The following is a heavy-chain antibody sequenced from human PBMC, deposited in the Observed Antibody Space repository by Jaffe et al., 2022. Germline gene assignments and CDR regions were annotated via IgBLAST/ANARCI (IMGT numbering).Heavy chain of an antibody. D-gene: IGHD6-19*01. J-gene: IGHJ4*02. CDR1: GFTFSSYE. CDR2: ISSSGSTI. Sequence: EVQLVESGGGLVQPGGSLRLSCAASGFTFSSYEMNWVRQAPGKGLEWVSYISSSGSTIYYADSVKGRFTISRDNAKNSLYLQMNSLRAEDTAVYYCARVSAGSGWYALFADYWGQGTLVTVSS. CDR3: ARVSAGSGWYALFADY. V-gene: IGHV3-48*03.